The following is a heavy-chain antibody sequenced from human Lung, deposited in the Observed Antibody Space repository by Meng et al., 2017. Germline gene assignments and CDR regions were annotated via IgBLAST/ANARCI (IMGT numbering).Heavy chain of an antibody. Sequence: QVQLQQCGAGLFKTSETLALTCVVSGGSFSDYYWRWIRQPPGKGLEWSGEINHSGSTNYNPSLESRATISVDTSQNNLSLKLSSVTAADSAVYYCARGPTTMAHDFDYWGQGTLVTVSS. CDR3: ARGPTTMAHDFDY. D-gene: IGHD4-11*01. CDR1: GGSFSDYY. CDR2: INHSGST. J-gene: IGHJ4*02. V-gene: IGHV4-34*01.